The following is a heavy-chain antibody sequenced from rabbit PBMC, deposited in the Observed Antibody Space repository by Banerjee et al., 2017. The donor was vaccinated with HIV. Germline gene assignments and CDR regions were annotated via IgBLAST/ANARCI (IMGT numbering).Heavy chain of an antibody. CDR2: IDLVFGST. CDR1: GFSFSSSYY. CDR3: ARVNATSSGVYYYYGMDL. D-gene: IGHD1-1*01. J-gene: IGHJ6*01. V-gene: IGHV1S40*01. Sequence: QSLEESGGDLVKPGASLTLTCTASGFSFSSSYYMCWVRQAPGKGLEWIGYIDLVFGSTYYASWVKGRFTISSHNAQNTVDLQMNSLTAADTATYFCARVNATSSGVYYYYGMDLWGPGTLVTVS.